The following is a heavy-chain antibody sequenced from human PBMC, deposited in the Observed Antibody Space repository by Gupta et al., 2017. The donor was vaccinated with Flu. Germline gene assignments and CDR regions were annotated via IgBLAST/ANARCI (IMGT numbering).Heavy chain of an antibody. Sequence: EVQLVESGGGLVQPGGSLRLSCAGSGFTFSNHWMHWVRQAPGKGLVWVARVNGDGSTITYADSVKGRFTISRDNAKNTVYLQMNSLRAEDTDLYYCTSYFFWGQGTQGTVSS. V-gene: IGHV3-74*03. CDR3: TSYFF. CDR1: GFTFSNHW. J-gene: IGHJ4*02. CDR2: VNGDGSTI. D-gene: IGHD2-21*01.